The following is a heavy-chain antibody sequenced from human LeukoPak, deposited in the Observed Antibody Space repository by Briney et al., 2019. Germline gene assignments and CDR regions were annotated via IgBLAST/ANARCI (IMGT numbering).Heavy chain of an antibody. D-gene: IGHD1-26*01. Sequence: GASVKVSCKASGFTFTAYHMHWVRQAPGQGLEWMGWINPNSGGTNYAQKFQGRVTMTRDTSISTAYMELSGRRSDDTAVYYCARGPPWDPHFDYWGQGPLVPVSS. CDR2: INPNSGGT. V-gene: IGHV1-2*02. CDR3: ARGPPWDPHFDY. J-gene: IGHJ4*02. CDR1: GFTFTAYH.